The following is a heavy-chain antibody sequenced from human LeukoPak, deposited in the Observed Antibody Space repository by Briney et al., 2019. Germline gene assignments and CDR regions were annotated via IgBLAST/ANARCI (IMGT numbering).Heavy chain of an antibody. CDR1: GFTFDDYA. J-gene: IGHJ3*02. D-gene: IGHD3-3*01. V-gene: IGHV3-9*01. CDR2: ISWNSGSI. Sequence: GRSLRLSCAASGFTFDDYAMHWVRQTPGKGLEWVSGISWNSGSIGYADSVKGRFIISRDNAKNSLYLQMNSLRAEDTALYYCAKDIPGGSSSLILEVDAFDIWGQGTMVTVSS. CDR3: AKDIPGGSSSLILEVDAFDI.